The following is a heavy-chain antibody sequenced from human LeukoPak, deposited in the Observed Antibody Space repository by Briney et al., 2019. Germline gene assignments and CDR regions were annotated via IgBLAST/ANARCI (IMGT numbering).Heavy chain of an antibody. CDR2: IRYDGSNK. CDR1: GFTFSSYG. CDR3: AKGQWLVQNYFDY. Sequence: GGSLRLSCAASGFTFSSYGMHWVRQAPGKGLEWVAFIRYDGSNKYYADSVKGRFTISRDNSKNTLYLQMNSLRAEDTAVYYCAKGQWLVQNYFDYWGQGTLVTVPS. J-gene: IGHJ4*02. V-gene: IGHV3-30*02. D-gene: IGHD6-19*01.